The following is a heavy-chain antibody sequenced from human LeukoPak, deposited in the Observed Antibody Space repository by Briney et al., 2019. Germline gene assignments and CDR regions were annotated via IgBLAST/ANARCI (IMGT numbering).Heavy chain of an antibody. J-gene: IGHJ4*02. CDR2: IQYDGSIK. Sequence: GGSLRLSCAASGFTFSSYAMHWVRQAPGKGLEWVAFIQYDGSIKKYADSVKGRFTISRDTSKNTLYLQMSSLSPEDTAVYYCAKGFGDFDFWGQGTLVTVSS. D-gene: IGHD3-10*01. CDR1: GFTFSSYA. CDR3: AKGFGDFDF. V-gene: IGHV3-30*02.